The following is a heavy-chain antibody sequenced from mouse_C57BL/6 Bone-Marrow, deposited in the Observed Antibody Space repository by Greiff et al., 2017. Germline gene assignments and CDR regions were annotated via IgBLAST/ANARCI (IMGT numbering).Heavy chain of an antibody. Sequence: EVQLVESGGGLVQPGASLKLSCESNEYEFPSHDMPWVRKTPEKRLELVAAINSDGGSTYYPHTMERRFIISRDNTKKTPYLQMSSLRSEDTALYYCARQATAWFAYWGQGTLVTVSA. CDR1: EYEFPSHD. CDR2: INSDGGST. J-gene: IGHJ3*01. V-gene: IGHV5-2*01. CDR3: ARQATAWFAY.